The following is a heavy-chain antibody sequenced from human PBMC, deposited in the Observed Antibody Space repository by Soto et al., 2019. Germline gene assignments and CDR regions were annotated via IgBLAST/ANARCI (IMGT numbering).Heavy chain of an antibody. Sequence: GGSLRLSCAASGFTFSSYAMSWVRQAPGKGLEWVSAISGSGGSTYYADSVKGRFTISRNNSKNTLYLQMNSLRAEDTAVYYCAKSPYDFWSGGFDYWGQGTLVTVSS. CDR1: GFTFSSYA. D-gene: IGHD3-3*01. V-gene: IGHV3-23*01. J-gene: IGHJ4*02. CDR2: ISGSGGST. CDR3: AKSPYDFWSGGFDY.